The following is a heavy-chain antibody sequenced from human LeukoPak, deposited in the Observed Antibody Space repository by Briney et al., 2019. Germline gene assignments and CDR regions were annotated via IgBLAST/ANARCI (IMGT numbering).Heavy chain of an antibody. V-gene: IGHV1-18*01. D-gene: IGHD2-2*01. Sequence: ASVKVSCKASGYTFTSYDINWVRQATGQGLEWMGWISAYNGNTNYAQKLQGRVTMTTDTSTSTAYMELRSLRSDDTAVYYCARVAPSPSYCSSTSCYVYFDYWGQGTLATVSS. CDR1: GYTFTSYD. CDR2: ISAYNGNT. CDR3: ARVAPSPSYCSSTSCYVYFDY. J-gene: IGHJ4*02.